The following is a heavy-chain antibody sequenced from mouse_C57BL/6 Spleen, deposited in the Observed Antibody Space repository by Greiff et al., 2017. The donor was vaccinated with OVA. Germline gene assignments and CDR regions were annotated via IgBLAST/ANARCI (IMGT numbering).Heavy chain of an antibody. V-gene: IGHV1-52*01. CDR2: IDPSDSET. Sequence: QVQLKQPGAELVRPGSSVKLSCKASGYTFTSYWMHWVKQRPIQGLEWIGNIDPSDSETHYNQKFKDKATLTVDKSSSTAYMQLSSLTSEDSAVYYCARDYGSSPGYWGQGTTLTVSS. CDR3: ARDYGSSPGY. J-gene: IGHJ2*01. D-gene: IGHD1-1*01. CDR1: GYTFTSYW.